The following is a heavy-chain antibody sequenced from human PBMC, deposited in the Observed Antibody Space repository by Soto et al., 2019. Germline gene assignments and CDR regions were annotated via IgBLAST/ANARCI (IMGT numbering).Heavy chain of an antibody. CDR3: ARDGDSAPYSSSWYGVDY. CDR2: ISAYNGNT. Sequence: GAAVKVSCKASGYTFTSYGISWVRQAPGQGLEWMGWISAYNGNTNYAQKLQGRVTMTTDTSTSTAYMELRSLRSDDTAVYYCARDGDSAPYSSSWYGVDYWGQGTRVTVSS. CDR1: GYTFTSYG. J-gene: IGHJ4*02. V-gene: IGHV1-18*04. D-gene: IGHD6-13*01.